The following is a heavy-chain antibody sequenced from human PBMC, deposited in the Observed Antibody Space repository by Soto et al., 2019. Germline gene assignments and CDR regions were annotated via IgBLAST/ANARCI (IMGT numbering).Heavy chain of an antibody. J-gene: IGHJ5*02. D-gene: IGHD6-13*01. V-gene: IGHV3-9*01. CDR1: GFTFDDYA. Sequence: EVQLVESGGGLVQPGRSLRLSCAASGFTFDDYAMHWVRQAPGKGLEWVSGISWYSGSIGYADSVKGRFTISRDNAKNSLYLQMNSLRAEDTALYYCAKDMGSSRVNWFDPWGQGTLVTVSS. CDR2: ISWYSGSI. CDR3: AKDMGSSRVNWFDP.